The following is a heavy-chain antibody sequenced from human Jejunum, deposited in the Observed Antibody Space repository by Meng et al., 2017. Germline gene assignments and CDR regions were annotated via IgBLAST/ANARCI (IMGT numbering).Heavy chain of an antibody. J-gene: IGHJ4*02. Sequence: QGPPQEPVPGLVKPSPTRYPTRTVSGVSISSDGYYWRWIRQHPGKARDWVGCSHYSGNIYYNPSLKSRVTMSVDSSMNHFSLNLTSVTAADTAVYYCARDLGYTGSYEFDYWGQGTLVTASS. V-gene: IGHV4-31*03. CDR2: SHYSGNI. D-gene: IGHD3-10*01. CDR3: ARDLGYTGSYEFDY. CDR1: GVSISSDGYY.